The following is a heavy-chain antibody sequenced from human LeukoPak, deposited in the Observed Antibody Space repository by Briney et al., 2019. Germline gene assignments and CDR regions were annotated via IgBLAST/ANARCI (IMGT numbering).Heavy chain of an antibody. V-gene: IGHV1-69*05. Sequence: SVKVSCKASGGTFSSYAISWVRQAPGQGLEWMGGIIPIFGTANYAQKFQGGVTITTDESTSTAYMELSSLRSEDTAVYYCARGDSSGYYSLDYWGQGTLVTVSS. CDR3: ARGDSSGYYSLDY. CDR2: IIPIFGTA. CDR1: GGTFSSYA. J-gene: IGHJ4*02. D-gene: IGHD3-22*01.